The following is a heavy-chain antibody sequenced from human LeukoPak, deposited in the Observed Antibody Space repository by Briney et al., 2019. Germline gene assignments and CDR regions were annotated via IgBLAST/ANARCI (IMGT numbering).Heavy chain of an antibody. CDR1: GGSISTYY. D-gene: IGHD1-26*01. J-gene: IGHJ4*02. Sequence: PSETLSLTRTVSGGSISTYYWTWIRQPAGKGLEWIGRIYINGNTNYNPSLKSRVTMSVDTSKNQFSLKLSSVTAADTAVYYCARYGGSYSVWGQGTLVTVSS. V-gene: IGHV4-4*07. CDR3: ARYGGSYSV. CDR2: IYINGNT.